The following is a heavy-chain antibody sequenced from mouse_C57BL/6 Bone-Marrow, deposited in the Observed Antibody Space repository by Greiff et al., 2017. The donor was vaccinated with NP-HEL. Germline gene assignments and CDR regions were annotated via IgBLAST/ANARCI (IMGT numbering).Heavy chain of an antibody. D-gene: IGHD3-1*01. Sequence: QVQLKQPGAELVKPGASVKLSCKASGYTFTSYWMQWVKQRPGQGLEWIGEIDPSDSYTNYNQKFKGKATLTVDTSSSTAYMQLSSLTSEDSAVYYCARSGYPWFAYWGQGTLVTVSA. CDR2: IDPSDSYT. CDR3: ARSGYPWFAY. CDR1: GYTFTSYW. J-gene: IGHJ3*01. V-gene: IGHV1-50*01.